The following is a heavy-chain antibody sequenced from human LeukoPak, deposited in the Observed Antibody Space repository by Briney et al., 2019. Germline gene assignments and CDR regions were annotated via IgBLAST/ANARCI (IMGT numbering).Heavy chain of an antibody. CDR2: INPSGGST. CDR1: GYTFTSYY. Sequence: ASVKVSCKASGYTFTSYYMHWVRQAPGQGLEWMGIINPSGGSTSYAQKFQGRVTMTRDTSTSTVYMELSSLRSEDTAVHYRARDGRVHYDFWSGYYRDEVWFDPWGQGTLVTVSS. J-gene: IGHJ5*02. CDR3: ARDGRVHYDFWSGYYRDEVWFDP. D-gene: IGHD3-3*01. V-gene: IGHV1-46*03.